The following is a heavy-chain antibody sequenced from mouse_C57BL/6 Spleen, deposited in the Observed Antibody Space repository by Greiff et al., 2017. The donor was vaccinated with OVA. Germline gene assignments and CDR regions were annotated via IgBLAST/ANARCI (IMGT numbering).Heavy chain of an antibody. CDR1: GFTFSDYG. CDR3: ARPNEAWFAY. V-gene: IGHV5-17*01. Sequence: EVKLMESGGGLVKPGGSLKLSCAASGFTFSDYGMHWVRQAPEKGLEWVAYISSGSSNIYYADTVKGRFTISRDNAKNTLFRQMTSLRSEDTAMYYCARPNEAWFAYWGQGTLVTVSA. J-gene: IGHJ3*01. CDR2: ISSGSSNI. D-gene: IGHD4-1*01.